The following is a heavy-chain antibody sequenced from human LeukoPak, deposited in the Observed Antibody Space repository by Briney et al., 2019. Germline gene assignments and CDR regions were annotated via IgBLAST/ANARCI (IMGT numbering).Heavy chain of an antibody. CDR2: FNSSSITI. CDR1: GFTFSSYS. CDR3: PRDSFRGTAVTTSQFDY. J-gene: IGHJ4*02. V-gene: IGHV3-48*02. D-gene: IGHD4-17*01. Sequence: PGGSLRLSCAASGFTFSSYSMNWVRQAPGKGLEWVSYFNSSSITIYYADSEEGRFTISRDNDKNSLNLQMNSLRDEDAAVYFCPRDSFRGTAVTTSQFDYGGQGTLVTVSS.